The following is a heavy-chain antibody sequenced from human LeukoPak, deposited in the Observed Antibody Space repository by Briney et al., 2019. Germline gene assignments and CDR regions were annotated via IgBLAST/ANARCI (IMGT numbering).Heavy chain of an antibody. V-gene: IGHV3-7*01. CDR1: GFTFNNYW. Sequence: GGSLRLSCEASGFTFNNYWMTWVRQAPGKGLEWVATMNQDGRERYYVNSVKGRFTISRDNGKNSLYLQMNSLRAEDTAVYLCGSPRRGYWGQGTLVIVSS. CDR2: MNQDGRER. J-gene: IGHJ4*02. CDR3: GSPRRGY.